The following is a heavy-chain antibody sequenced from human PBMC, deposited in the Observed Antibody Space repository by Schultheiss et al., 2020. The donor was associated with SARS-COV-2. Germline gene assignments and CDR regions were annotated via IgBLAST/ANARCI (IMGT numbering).Heavy chain of an antibody. CDR1: GGSISSYY. Sequence: SETLSLTCTVSGGSISSYYWSWIRQPPGKGLEWIGYIYYSGSTYYNPSLKSRVTISVDTSKNQFSLKLSSVTAADTAVYYCARFRGSSGWYDFDYWGQGTLVTVSS. J-gene: IGHJ4*02. CDR3: ARFRGSSGWYDFDY. V-gene: IGHV4-59*01. D-gene: IGHD6-19*01. CDR2: IYYSGST.